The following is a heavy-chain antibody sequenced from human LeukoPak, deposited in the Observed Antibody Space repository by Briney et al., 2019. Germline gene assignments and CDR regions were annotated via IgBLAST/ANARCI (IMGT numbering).Heavy chain of an antibody. CDR1: GYTFTSYA. CDR2: INAGNGNT. D-gene: IGHD1-26*01. V-gene: IGHV1-3*01. J-gene: IGHJ4*02. CDR3: ATSGGIVGATSVGGVRLKDY. Sequence: ASVKVSCKASGYTFTSYAMHWVRQAPGQRLEWMGWINAGNGNTKYSQKFQGRVTMTRDTSTSTVYMELSSLRFEDTAVYYCATSGGIVGATSVGGVRLKDYWGQGTLVTVSS.